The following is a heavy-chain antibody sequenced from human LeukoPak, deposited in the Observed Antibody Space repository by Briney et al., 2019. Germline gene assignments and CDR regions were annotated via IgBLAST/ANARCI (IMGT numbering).Heavy chain of an antibody. J-gene: IGHJ3*02. CDR3: ARNREAGYYYDSSGYYDDRIDACDI. V-gene: IGHV3-23*01. D-gene: IGHD3-22*01. CDR1: GFTFSSYA. Sequence: GGSLRLSCAASGFTFSSYAMSWVRQAPGKGLEWVSAISGSGGSTYYADSVKGRFTISRDNSKNTLYLQMNSLRADDTAVYYCARNREAGYYYDSSGYYDDRIDACDIWGQGTMVSVSS. CDR2: ISGSGGST.